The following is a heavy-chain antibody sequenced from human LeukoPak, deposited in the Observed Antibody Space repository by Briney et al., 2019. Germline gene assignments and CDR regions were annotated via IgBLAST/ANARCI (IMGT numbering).Heavy chain of an antibody. Sequence: GGSLRLSCAASGFTFSSYGRHWVRQAPGKGLEWVGVISYDGSNKYYADSVKGRFTISRDNSKNTLYLQMNSLRAEETAVYYCAKEREKRRLLRYYFDYWGQGTLVTVSS. V-gene: IGHV3-30*18. CDR3: AKEREKRRLLRYYFDY. CDR2: ISYDGSNK. D-gene: IGHD5-24*01. J-gene: IGHJ4*02. CDR1: GFTFSSYG.